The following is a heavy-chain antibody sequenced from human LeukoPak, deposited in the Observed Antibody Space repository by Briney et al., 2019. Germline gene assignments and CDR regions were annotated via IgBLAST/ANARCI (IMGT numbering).Heavy chain of an antibody. CDR1: GYTFTSYG. Sequence: ASVKVSCKASGYTFTSYGISWVRQAPGQGLEWMGWISAYNGNTNYAQKLQGRVTMTTDTSTSTAYMELRSLRSDDTAVYYCARERGARSELEPGKDYWGQGTLVTVSS. V-gene: IGHV1-18*01. D-gene: IGHD1-1*01. CDR3: ARERGARSELEPGKDY. J-gene: IGHJ4*02. CDR2: ISAYNGNT.